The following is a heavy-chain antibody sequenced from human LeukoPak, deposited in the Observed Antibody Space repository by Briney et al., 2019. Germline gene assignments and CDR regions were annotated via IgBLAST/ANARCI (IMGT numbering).Heavy chain of an antibody. D-gene: IGHD3-22*01. CDR1: GGSISSGSYY. Sequence: SETLSLTCTVSGGSISSGSYYWSWIRQPAGTGLEWIGRTYTSGSTNYNPSLKSRVTISVDTSKNQFSLKLSSVTAADTAVYYCARAAYYYDSSGYYDAFDIWGQGTMVTVSS. V-gene: IGHV4-61*02. CDR2: TYTSGST. CDR3: ARAAYYYDSSGYYDAFDI. J-gene: IGHJ3*02.